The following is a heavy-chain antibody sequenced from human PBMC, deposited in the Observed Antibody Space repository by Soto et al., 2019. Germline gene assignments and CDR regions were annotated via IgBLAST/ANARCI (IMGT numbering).Heavy chain of an antibody. V-gene: IGHV3-30-3*01. CDR2: TSSDGTKK. CDR3: AREVVAPADYYYGLDL. J-gene: IGHJ6*02. D-gene: IGHD3-22*01. CDR1: GFSFSVYA. Sequence: QAQLVESGGGVVQPGRSLRLSCAASGFSFSVYAMHWVRQSPGKGLEWVAVTSSDGTKKYYTDSVQGRFTISRDNSKNTLYLQMSSLRAEDSSLYYCAREVVAPADYYYGLDLWGQGTTVPVSS.